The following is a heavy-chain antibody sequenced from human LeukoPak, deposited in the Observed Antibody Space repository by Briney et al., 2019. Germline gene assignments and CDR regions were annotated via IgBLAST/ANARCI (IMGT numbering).Heavy chain of an antibody. V-gene: IGHV3-23*01. J-gene: IGHJ6*03. CDR3: AKNIRQLGNYYYYMDV. CDR2: ISGSGGNT. Sequence: GGSLRLSCVVSGFTFSSYAMTWVRQAPGKGLEWVSAISGSGGNTFYADSVKGRFTISRDNSKNTLYLQMNSLRAEDTAVYYCAKNIRQLGNYYYYMDVWGKGTTVTVSS. CDR1: GFTFSSYA. D-gene: IGHD7-27*01.